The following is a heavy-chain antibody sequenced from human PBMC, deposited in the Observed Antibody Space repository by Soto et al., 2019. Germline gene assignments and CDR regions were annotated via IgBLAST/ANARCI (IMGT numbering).Heavy chain of an antibody. Sequence: LKISCKGSGYDFSSYWIAWVRQMPGKGLECMGLIYPGDSHTTYSPSFQGQVTISADKSISTAYLQWSSLRASDTAKYYCARRLTLNYYDTSGSFDYWGQGIQVTVSS. CDR2: IYPGDSHT. CDR1: GYDFSSYW. D-gene: IGHD3-22*01. J-gene: IGHJ4*02. V-gene: IGHV5-51*01. CDR3: ARRLTLNYYDTSGSFDY.